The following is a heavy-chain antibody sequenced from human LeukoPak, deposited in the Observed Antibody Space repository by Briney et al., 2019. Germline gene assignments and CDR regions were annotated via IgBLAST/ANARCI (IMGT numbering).Heavy chain of an antibody. Sequence: SGGSLRLSCTASGFTFSDSYMNWIRQGPGKGPEWMSLISTSSGYTDYADSVKGRFTISRDNAKNSLYLQMDSLRVEDTAMYYCAYESSGYHQRSDAFDIWGRGTVVIVSS. D-gene: IGHD3-22*01. CDR1: GFTFSDSY. CDR3: AYESSGYHQRSDAFDI. V-gene: IGHV3-11*06. CDR2: ISTSSGYT. J-gene: IGHJ3*02.